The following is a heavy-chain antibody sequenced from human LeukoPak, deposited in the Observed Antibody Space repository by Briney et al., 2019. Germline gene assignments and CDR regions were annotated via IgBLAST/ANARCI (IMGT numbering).Heavy chain of an antibody. D-gene: IGHD3-10*01. Sequence: PSQTLSLTCTVSGGSISSGDYYWRWIRQPPGKGLEWIGYIYYSGSTYYNPSLKSRVTISVDTSKNQFSLKLSSVTAADTAVYYCASRITMVRGVTRAWFDPWGQGTLVTVSS. CDR1: GGSISSGDYY. V-gene: IGHV4-30-4*01. J-gene: IGHJ5*02. CDR2: IYYSGST. CDR3: ASRITMVRGVTRAWFDP.